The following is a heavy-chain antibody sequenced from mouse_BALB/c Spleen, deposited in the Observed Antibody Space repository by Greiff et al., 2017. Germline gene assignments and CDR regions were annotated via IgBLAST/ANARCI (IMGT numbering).Heavy chain of an antibody. CDR3: ARSDYGYDVGAMDY. V-gene: IGHV5-4*02. J-gene: IGHJ4*01. CDR2: ISDGGSYT. D-gene: IGHD2-2*01. Sequence: DVQLVESGGGLVKPGGSLKLSCAASGFTFSDYYMYWVRQTPEKRLEWVATISDGGSYTYYPDSVKGRFTISRDNAKNNLYLQMSSLKSEDTAMYYCARSDYGYDVGAMDYWGQGTSVTVSS. CDR1: GFTFSDYY.